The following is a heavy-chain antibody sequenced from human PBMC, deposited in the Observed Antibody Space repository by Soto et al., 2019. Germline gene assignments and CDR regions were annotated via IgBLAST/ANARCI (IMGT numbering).Heavy chain of an antibody. J-gene: IGHJ4*02. Sequence: EVQLVESGGGLVQPGGSLRLSCAASGFTLSSYSMHWVRQAPGKGLEWVSYMSGSGGTIYYADSVKGRFTISRDNAKNSLSVQMNSLRDDDTEVYFCARETGLRSSGWSYDFDFWGQGTLVTVSS. CDR2: MSGSGGTI. V-gene: IGHV3-48*02. D-gene: IGHD6-19*01. CDR1: GFTLSSYS. CDR3: ARETGLRSSGWSYDFDF.